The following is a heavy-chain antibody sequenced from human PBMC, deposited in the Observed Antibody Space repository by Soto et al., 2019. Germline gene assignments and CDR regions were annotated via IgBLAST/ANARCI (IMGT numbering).Heavy chain of an antibody. CDR2: IWYDGSNK. V-gene: IGHV3-33*08. D-gene: IGHD3-10*01. CDR1: GFTFSSYA. CDR3: ARDQGSGVEHYYGMDV. Sequence: PGGSLRLSCSASGFTFSSYAMHWVRQAPGKGLEWVAVIWYDGSNKYYADSVKGRFTISRDNSKNTLYLQMNSLRAEDTAVYYCARDQGSGVEHYYGMDVWGQGTTVTVSS. J-gene: IGHJ6*02.